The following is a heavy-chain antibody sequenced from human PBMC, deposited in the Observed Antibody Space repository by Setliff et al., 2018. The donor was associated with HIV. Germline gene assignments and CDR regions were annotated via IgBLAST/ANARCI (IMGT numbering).Heavy chain of an antibody. Sequence: GGSLRLSCAASGFRFSTYWMTWVRQAPGKGLEWISSISWRSTYIYYSDSVKGRFTISRDDAEKSLFLQLDSLRDEDTAVYYCSMSHGIGNYYMDGWGPGTTVTVSS. CDR3: SMSHGIGNYYMDG. CDR2: ISWRSTYI. D-gene: IGHD2-15*01. CDR1: GFRFSTYW. V-gene: IGHV3-21*01. J-gene: IGHJ6*03.